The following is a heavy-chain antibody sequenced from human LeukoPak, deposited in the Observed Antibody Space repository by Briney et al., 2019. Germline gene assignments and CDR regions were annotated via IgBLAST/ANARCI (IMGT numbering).Heavy chain of an antibody. D-gene: IGHD4-17*01. V-gene: IGHV1-2*02. CDR2: ISPEGGDT. J-gene: IGHJ4*02. CDR1: GYTFSDYF. Sequence: GASVKVSCKASGYTFSDYFMHWVRQAPGQGLEWMGWISPEGGDTHYAQRFQGRVTMTRDTTISTAYMELTSLSSDDTAVYYCARNYGHNSKYFDFWGQATLVTVSS. CDR3: ARNYGHNSKYFDF.